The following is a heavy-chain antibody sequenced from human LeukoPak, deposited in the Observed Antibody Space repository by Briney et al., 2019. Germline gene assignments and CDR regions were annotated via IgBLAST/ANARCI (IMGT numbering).Heavy chain of an antibody. CDR1: GYTFTSYG. D-gene: IGHD5-18*01. J-gene: IGHJ4*02. V-gene: IGHV1-18*01. CDR3: ARDVPDSYGYRSSSDY. Sequence: GASVKVSCKASGYTFTSYGISWVRQAPGQGLEWMGWISAYNGNTNYAQKLQGRVTMTTDTSTSAAYMELRSLRSDDTAVYYCARDVPDSYGYRSSSDYWGQGTLVTVSS. CDR2: ISAYNGNT.